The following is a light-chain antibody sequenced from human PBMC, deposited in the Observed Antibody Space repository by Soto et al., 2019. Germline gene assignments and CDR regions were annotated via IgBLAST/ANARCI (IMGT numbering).Light chain of an antibody. CDR1: QSISSW. CDR3: QQYNSYSWT. CDR2: KAS. Sequence: DIQMTQSPSTLSASVGDRVAITCRASQSISSWLAWYQQKPGKAPKLMINKASSLESGVPSRFSGSGSGTECTLTISSLQPDDVATYYCQQYNSYSWTFCQGTKVDIK. V-gene: IGKV1-5*03. J-gene: IGKJ1*01.